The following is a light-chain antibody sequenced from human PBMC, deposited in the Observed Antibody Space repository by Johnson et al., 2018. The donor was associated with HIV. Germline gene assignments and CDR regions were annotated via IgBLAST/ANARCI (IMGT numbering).Light chain of an antibody. Sequence: QSVLTQPPSVSAAPGQTVTISCSGSSSTIGNNYVSWYQVLPGTAPKLLIYETTKRPSGIPDRFSGSRSGTSATLGITGLQTGDEAHYYCATCDNSLRVFGTGTKVTVL. J-gene: IGLJ1*01. CDR3: ATCDNSLRV. V-gene: IGLV1-51*02. CDR1: SSTIGNNY. CDR2: ETT.